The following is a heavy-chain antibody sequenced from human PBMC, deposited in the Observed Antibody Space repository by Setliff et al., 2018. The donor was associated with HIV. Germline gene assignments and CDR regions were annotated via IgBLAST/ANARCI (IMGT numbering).Heavy chain of an antibody. CDR3: ATDTAMLQEGTEF. D-gene: IGHD5-18*01. Sequence: ETLSLTCTVSGGSISGSNYYWAWIRQPPGKGLEWIGSSYYSGSTYYNPSLKSRVTISVDTSKNQFSLKLSSVTAADTAIYYCATDTAMLQEGTEFWGQGTLVTVSS. CDR1: GGSISGSNYY. V-gene: IGHV4-39*01. CDR2: SYYSGST. J-gene: IGHJ4*02.